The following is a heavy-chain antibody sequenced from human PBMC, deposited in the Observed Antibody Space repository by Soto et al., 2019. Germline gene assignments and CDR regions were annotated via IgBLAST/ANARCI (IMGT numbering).Heavy chain of an antibody. D-gene: IGHD6-13*01. CDR2: IYPGDSDT. Sequence: PGESLKISCTGSGYSFTSYWIGWVRQMPGKGLDCMGIIYPGDSDTRYSPSFQGQVTISADKSISTAYLQWSSLKASDTAMYYCARSGYSSSWYYFDYWGQGTLVTVSS. J-gene: IGHJ4*02. V-gene: IGHV5-51*01. CDR1: GYSFTSYW. CDR3: ARSGYSSSWYYFDY.